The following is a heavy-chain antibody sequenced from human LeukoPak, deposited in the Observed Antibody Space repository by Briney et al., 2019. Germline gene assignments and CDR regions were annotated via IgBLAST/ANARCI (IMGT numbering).Heavy chain of an antibody. CDR2: INHSGST. V-gene: IGHV4-34*01. J-gene: IGHJ4*02. D-gene: IGHD3-9*01. Sequence: SETLSLTCAVYGGSFSGYYWSWIRQPPGKGLEWIGEINHSGSTNYNPSLKSRVTMSVTTSKNQFSLKLSSVTAADTAVYYCASHVLRYFDWLFNFDYWGQGTLVTVSS. CDR3: ASHVLRYFDWLFNFDY. CDR1: GGSFSGYY.